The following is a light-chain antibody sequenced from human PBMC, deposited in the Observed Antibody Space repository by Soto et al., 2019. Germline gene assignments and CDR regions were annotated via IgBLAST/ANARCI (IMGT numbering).Light chain of an antibody. Sequence: QSDLTQPASVSGSPGQSITISCTGTSSDVGGYTSVSWYQQHPGKAPKLMIYDVSNRPSGVSDRFSGSKSGNTASLTISGLQSEDEADYYCNSYTTSSTRVFGTGTKLTVL. V-gene: IGLV2-14*03. CDR3: NSYTTSSTRV. CDR1: SSDVGGYTS. CDR2: DVS. J-gene: IGLJ1*01.